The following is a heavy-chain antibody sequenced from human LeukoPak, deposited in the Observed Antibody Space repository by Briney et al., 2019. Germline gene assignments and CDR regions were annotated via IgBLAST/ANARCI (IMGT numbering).Heavy chain of an antibody. CDR2: IWYDGSNK. CDR1: GFTFSSYG. Sequence: GGSLRLSCAASGFTFSSYGMHWVRQAPGRGLEWVAVIWYDGSNKYYADSVKGRLTISRDNSKNTLYLQMNSLRAEDTAVYYCAAADPGTFDIWGQGTMVTVSS. CDR3: AAADPGTFDI. V-gene: IGHV3-33*01. J-gene: IGHJ3*02. D-gene: IGHD6-13*01.